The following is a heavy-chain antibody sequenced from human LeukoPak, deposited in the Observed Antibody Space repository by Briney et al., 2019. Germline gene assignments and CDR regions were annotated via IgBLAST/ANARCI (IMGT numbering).Heavy chain of an antibody. CDR3: ARSDYYDSSGYYYAY. Sequence: ASVKVSCKASGYTFTSYYMHWVRQAPGQGLEWMGKINPSGGSTTYAQKFQGRVTMTRDTSTSTVYMESSSLRSEDTAVYYCARSDYYDSSGYYYAYWGQGTLVTVSS. J-gene: IGHJ4*02. CDR2: INPSGGST. D-gene: IGHD3-22*01. V-gene: IGHV1-46*01. CDR1: GYTFTSYY.